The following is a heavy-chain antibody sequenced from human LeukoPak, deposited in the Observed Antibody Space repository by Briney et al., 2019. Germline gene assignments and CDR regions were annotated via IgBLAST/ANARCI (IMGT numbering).Heavy chain of an antibody. Sequence: ASVKVSCKVSGYTLAELSMHWVRQAPGKGLEWMGGFDPEDGETIYAQKFQGRVTMTEDTSTDTAYMELSSLRSEGTAVYYCATGYSSRWYIDYWGQGTLVTVSS. CDR2: FDPEDGET. D-gene: IGHD6-13*01. V-gene: IGHV1-24*01. CDR1: GYTLAELS. CDR3: ATGYSSRWYIDY. J-gene: IGHJ4*02.